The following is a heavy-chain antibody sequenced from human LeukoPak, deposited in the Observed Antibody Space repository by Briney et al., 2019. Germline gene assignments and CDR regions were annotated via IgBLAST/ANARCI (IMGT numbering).Heavy chain of an antibody. J-gene: IGHJ4*02. D-gene: IGHD6-13*01. CDR2: ISAYNGNT. CDR1: GYTFTSYG. V-gene: IGHV1-18*01. Sequence: ASVKVSCKASGYTFTSYGISWVRQAPGQGLEWMGWISAYNGNTNYAQKLQGRVTMTTDTSTSTAYMELRSLRSDDTAVYYCARGVPIAAAGTSFDYWGQGTLVTVSS. CDR3: ARGVPIAAAGTSFDY.